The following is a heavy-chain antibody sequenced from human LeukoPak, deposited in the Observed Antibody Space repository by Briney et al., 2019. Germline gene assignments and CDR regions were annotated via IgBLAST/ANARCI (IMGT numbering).Heavy chain of an antibody. D-gene: IGHD4-23*01. Sequence: GGSLRLSCAASGFNFSATYMTWIRQAPGKGLEWVSYISNRGIIINYADSVKGRFTNSRDDAKSSLYLHMNNLRTEDTALYYCASGGDYVGIAATFRYWGQGSLVTVSS. CDR3: ASGGDYVGIAATFRY. CDR2: ISNRGIII. J-gene: IGHJ4*02. CDR1: GFNFSATY. V-gene: IGHV3-11*01.